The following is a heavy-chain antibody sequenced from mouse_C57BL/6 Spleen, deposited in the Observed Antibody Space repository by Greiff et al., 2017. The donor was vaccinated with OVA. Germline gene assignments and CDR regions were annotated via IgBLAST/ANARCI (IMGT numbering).Heavy chain of an antibody. D-gene: IGHD4-1*01. J-gene: IGHJ4*01. V-gene: IGHV4-1*01. Sequence: EVKLLESGGGLVQPGGSLKLSCAASGIDFSRYWMSWVRRAPGKGLEWIGEINPDSSTINYAPSLKDKFIISRDNAKNTLYLQMSKVRSEDTALYYCARLEANWDVYYAMDYWGQGTSVTVSS. CDR3: ARLEANWDVYYAMDY. CDR1: GIDFSRYW. CDR2: INPDSSTI.